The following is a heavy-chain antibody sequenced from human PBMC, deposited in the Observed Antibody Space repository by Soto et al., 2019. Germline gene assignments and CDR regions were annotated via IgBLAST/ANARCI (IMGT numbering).Heavy chain of an antibody. CDR3: ARLQLTFYYDSGDYYDY. CDR2: ISPYNGNT. J-gene: IGHJ4*02. Sequence: QAQLVQSGAEVKKPGASVKVSCKASGYTFTRFAISWVRQAPGQGLEWMGWISPYNGNTYYAEKIQGRVTMTTETSTSAAYMELRSLRSDDTAMYYCARLQLTFYYDSGDYYDYWGQGTLVTVSS. CDR1: GYTFTRFA. V-gene: IGHV1-18*01. D-gene: IGHD3-22*01.